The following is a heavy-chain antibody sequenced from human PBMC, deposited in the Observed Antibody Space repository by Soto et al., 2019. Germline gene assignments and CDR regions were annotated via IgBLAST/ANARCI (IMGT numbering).Heavy chain of an antibody. CDR1: GFTLSGSS. J-gene: IGHJ4*02. CDR3: LNVEMDREPYFDY. V-gene: IGHV3-73*01. CDR2: VRSKINSYAT. D-gene: IGHD1-1*01. Sequence: GGSLRLSCAASGFTLSGSSIHWVRQASGKGLEWIGRVRSKINSYATAYAASVKGRFTLSRDDSKNTAYLEMNSLKAEDTAVYYCLNVEMDREPYFDYWGQGTLVTVSS.